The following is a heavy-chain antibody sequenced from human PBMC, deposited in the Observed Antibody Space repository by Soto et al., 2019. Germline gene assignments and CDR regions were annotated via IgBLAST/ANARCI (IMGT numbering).Heavy chain of an antibody. CDR1: GFTFSGYW. J-gene: IGHJ4*02. CDR2: ISSDGITT. Sequence: GGSLRLSCVASGFTFSGYWMHWVRQVPGKGLVWVSRISSDGITTTYADSVKGRFTISRDNAKNTLYLQMNSLRAEDTAMYYCTRVVVGSYGYFDYWGQGALVTVSS. V-gene: IGHV3-74*01. CDR3: TRVVVGSYGYFDY. D-gene: IGHD2-15*01.